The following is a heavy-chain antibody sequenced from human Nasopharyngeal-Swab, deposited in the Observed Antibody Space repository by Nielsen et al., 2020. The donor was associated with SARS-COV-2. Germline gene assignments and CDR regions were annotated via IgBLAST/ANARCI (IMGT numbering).Heavy chain of an antibody. J-gene: IGHJ4*02. CDR3: ARDQFSASSGWDY. CDR1: GFTFSSYW. CDR2: IKQDGSEK. D-gene: IGHD6-19*01. V-gene: IGHV3-7*01. Sequence: GESLNSCAASGFTFSSYWMSWVRQAPGKGLEWVANIKQDGSEKYYVDSVKGRFTISRDNAKNSLYLQMNSLRAEDTAVYYCARDQFSASSGWDYWGQGTLVTVSS.